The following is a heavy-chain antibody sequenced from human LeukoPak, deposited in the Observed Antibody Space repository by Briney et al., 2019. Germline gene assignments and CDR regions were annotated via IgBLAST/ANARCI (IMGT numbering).Heavy chain of an antibody. Sequence: GGSLRLSCVGSGFSFISVWLNWVRQTPGKGLEWVSVIYSGGSTYYAGSVKGRFTISRDNSKNTLYLQMNSLRVEDTAVYYCAKDRPGGNYGEYDYWGQGTLVTVSS. CDR2: IYSGGST. D-gene: IGHD3-3*01. J-gene: IGHJ4*02. CDR3: AKDRPGGNYGEYDY. V-gene: IGHV3-53*01. CDR1: GFSFISVW.